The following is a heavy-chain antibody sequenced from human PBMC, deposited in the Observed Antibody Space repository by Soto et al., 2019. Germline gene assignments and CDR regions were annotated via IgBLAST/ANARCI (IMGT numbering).Heavy chain of an antibody. D-gene: IGHD6-13*01. Sequence: QVQLQESGPGLVKPSETLSLTCTVSGGSISSYYWSWIRQPPGKGLEWIGYIYYSGSTNYNPSLKSRVTISVDTSKNQFSLKPSSVTAADTAVYYCAALSSWSTPFDYWGQGTLVTVSS. CDR1: GGSISSYY. J-gene: IGHJ4*02. CDR3: AALSSWSTPFDY. CDR2: IYYSGST. V-gene: IGHV4-59*01.